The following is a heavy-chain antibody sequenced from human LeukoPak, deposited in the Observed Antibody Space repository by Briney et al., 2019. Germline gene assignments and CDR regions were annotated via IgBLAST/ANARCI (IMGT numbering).Heavy chain of an antibody. V-gene: IGHV1-69*05. CDR1: GGTFSSYA. D-gene: IGHD1-26*01. CDR3: ARGGIVGAQTLGFFDY. Sequence: SVKVSCKAFGGTFSSYAISWVRQAPGHGLEWMGGIIPIFGTANYAQKFQGRVTITTDESTSTAYMELSSLRSEDTAVYYCARGGIVGAQTLGFFDYWGQGTLVTVSS. J-gene: IGHJ4*02. CDR2: IIPIFGTA.